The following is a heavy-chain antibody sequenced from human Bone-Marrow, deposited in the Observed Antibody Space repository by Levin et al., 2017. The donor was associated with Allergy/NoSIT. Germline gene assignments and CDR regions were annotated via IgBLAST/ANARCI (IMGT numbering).Heavy chain of an antibody. CDR1: GFTFSSYA. D-gene: IGHD6-19*01. CDR3: AKEWQWLKKMDWDY. CDR2: ISSSGSGT. J-gene: IGHJ4*02. Sequence: PGESLKISCAASGFTFSSYAMAWVRQAPGKGLEWVSAISSSGSGTYYADSVKGRFTISRDNSRNTLYLPMHSLRADDTAVYYCAKEWQWLKKMDWDYWGQGTLVTVSS. V-gene: IGHV3-23*01.